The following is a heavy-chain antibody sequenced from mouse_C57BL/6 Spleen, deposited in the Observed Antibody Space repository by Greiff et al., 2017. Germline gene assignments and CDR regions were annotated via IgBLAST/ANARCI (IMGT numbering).Heavy chain of an antibody. J-gene: IGHJ1*03. Sequence: EVKLVESGGGLVQPGGSLSLSCAASGFTFTDYYMSWVRQPPGKALEWLGFIRNKANGYTTEYSASVKGRFTISRDNSQSILYLQMNALRAEDSAAYYCASYSAHTEDWYFDVWGTGTTVTVSS. V-gene: IGHV7-3*01. D-gene: IGHD1-1*01. CDR3: ASYSAHTEDWYFDV. CDR2: IRNKANGYTT. CDR1: GFTFTDYY.